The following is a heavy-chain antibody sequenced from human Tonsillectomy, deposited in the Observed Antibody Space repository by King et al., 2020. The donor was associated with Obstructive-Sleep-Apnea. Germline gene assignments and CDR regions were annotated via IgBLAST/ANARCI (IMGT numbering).Heavy chain of an antibody. CDR3: ARHRGVEDYGGYGDYFDY. CDR2: MSYSGNT. CDR1: GGSISNYY. D-gene: IGHD5-12*01. Sequence: VQLQESGPGLVKPSETLSLTCTVSGGSISNYYWSWIRQPPGKGLEWIGYMSYSGNTNLNPSLKSRVTISADTSKIQFSLRLSSVTAADTAVYYCARHRGVEDYGGYGDYFDYWGQGTLVTVSS. V-gene: IGHV4-59*08. J-gene: IGHJ4*02.